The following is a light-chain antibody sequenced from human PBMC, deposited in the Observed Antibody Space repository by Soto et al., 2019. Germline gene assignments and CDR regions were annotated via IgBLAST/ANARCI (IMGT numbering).Light chain of an antibody. CDR1: QSISSW. Sequence: GARVTITCRASQSISSWLAWYQQKPGKAPKLLIFLASTLESGVASRFSGSGSGAEFTLTISSLQPDDSATYYCQQYHSYPLTFGGGTKVEIK. V-gene: IGKV1-5*03. CDR3: QQYHSYPLT. CDR2: LAS. J-gene: IGKJ4*01.